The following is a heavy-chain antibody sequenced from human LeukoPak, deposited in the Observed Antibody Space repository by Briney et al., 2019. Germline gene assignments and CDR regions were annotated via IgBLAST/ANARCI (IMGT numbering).Heavy chain of an antibody. CDR1: GFTFGDYA. D-gene: IGHD6-19*01. J-gene: IGHJ4*02. CDR3: AKDVGTIIAVAGTIDY. V-gene: IGHV3-23*01. CDR2: ISGSGGST. Sequence: GSLRLSCTASGFTFGDYAMSWVRQAPGKGLEWVSAISGSGGSTYYADSVKGRFTISRDNSKNTLYLQMNSLRAEDTAVYYCAKDVGTIIAVAGTIDYWGQGTLVTVSS.